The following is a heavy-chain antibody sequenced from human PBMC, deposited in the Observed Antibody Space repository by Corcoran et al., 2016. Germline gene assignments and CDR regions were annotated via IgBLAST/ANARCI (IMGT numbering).Heavy chain of an antibody. V-gene: IGHV3-15*01. CDR3: TTGPDYGDFDY. Sequence: EVQLVEAGGGWVKPGGSLRLSCAASGFTFSNAWMSWVCLAPGKGLEWVGRIKSKTEGGTTDYAAPVKGRFTISRDDSKNTLYLQMNSLKTEDTAVYYCTTGPDYGDFDYWGQGTLVTVSS. CDR2: IKSKTEGGTT. CDR1: GFTFSNAW. J-gene: IGHJ4*02. D-gene: IGHD4-17*01.